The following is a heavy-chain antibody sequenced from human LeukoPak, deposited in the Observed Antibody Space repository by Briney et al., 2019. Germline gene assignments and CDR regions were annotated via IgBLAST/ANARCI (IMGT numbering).Heavy chain of an antibody. J-gene: IGHJ4*02. Sequence: SETLSLTCTVSGASISTYYWSWIRQPAGKGLEWIGRIFASGSINYNPSLKSRIAMSVDTSKNQFSLNLTSVTAADTAMYYCVQDGPLRSDYWGQGTLVTVSS. CDR2: IFASGSI. CDR1: GASISTYY. CDR3: VQDGPLRSDY. V-gene: IGHV4-4*07. D-gene: IGHD5/OR15-5a*01.